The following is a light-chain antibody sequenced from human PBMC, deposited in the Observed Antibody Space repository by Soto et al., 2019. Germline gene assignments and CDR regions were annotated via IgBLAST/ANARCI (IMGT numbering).Light chain of an antibody. J-gene: IGKJ1*01. CDR1: QSVSNNY. CDR2: GAS. CDR3: QQDGSSGT. V-gene: IGKV3-20*01. Sequence: EIVLTQSPGTLSLSPGERATLSCRASQSVSNNYLAWYQQYPGQAPRLLIYGASNSATGISDRYSGSWSGTDFTLTISRLEPEDFAVYYGQQDGSSGTFGQGTKWIS.